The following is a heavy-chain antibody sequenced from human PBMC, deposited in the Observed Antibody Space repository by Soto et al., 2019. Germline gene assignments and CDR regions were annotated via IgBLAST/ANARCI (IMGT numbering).Heavy chain of an antibody. CDR1: GGSIRDYF. CDR3: ARVARDDVGDSGCFDY. V-gene: IGHV4-59*01. J-gene: IGHJ4*02. D-gene: IGHD4-17*01. CDR2: IYYSGRT. Sequence: SETLSLTCTVSGGSIRDYFWTWIRQPPGKGLEWIGYIYYSGRTNYNPSLKSRVSISVDTSKNHFSLQLRSVTAADTAVYYCARVARDDVGDSGCFDYWGQGTLVTVSS.